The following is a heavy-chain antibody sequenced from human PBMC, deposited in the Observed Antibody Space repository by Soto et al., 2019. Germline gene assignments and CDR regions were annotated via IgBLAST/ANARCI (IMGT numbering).Heavy chain of an antibody. V-gene: IGHV3-49*03. Sequence: GGSLRRSCTASGFTFGDYAMSWFRQAPGKGLEWVGFIRSKAYGGTTEYAASVKGRFTISRDDSKSIAYLQMNSLKTEDTAVYYCTRSSGYSSSWYYYYYGMDVWGQGTTVTVSS. J-gene: IGHJ6*02. D-gene: IGHD6-13*01. CDR1: GFTFGDYA. CDR3: TRSSGYSSSWYYYYYGMDV. CDR2: IRSKAYGGTT.